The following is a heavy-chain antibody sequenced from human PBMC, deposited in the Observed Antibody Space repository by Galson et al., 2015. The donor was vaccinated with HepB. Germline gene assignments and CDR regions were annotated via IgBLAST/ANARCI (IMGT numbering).Heavy chain of an antibody. J-gene: IGHJ5*02. CDR1: GYTFTSYA. V-gene: IGHV1-3*01. D-gene: IGHD3-10*01. Sequence: SVKVSCKASGYTFTSYAMHWVRQAPGQRLEWMGWINAGNGNTKYSQKFQGRVTITRDTSASTAYMELSSLRSEDTAVYYCARDNLMVRGRFDPWGQGTLVTVSS. CDR3: ARDNLMVRGRFDP. CDR2: INAGNGNT.